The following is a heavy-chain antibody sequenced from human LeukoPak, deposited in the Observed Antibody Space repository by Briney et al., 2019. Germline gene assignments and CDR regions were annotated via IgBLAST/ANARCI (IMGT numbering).Heavy chain of an antibody. Sequence: PSETLSLTCTVSGYSISSGYYWGWIRQPPRKGLEWIGSIYHSGSTYYNPSLKSRVTISVDTSKNQFSLKLSSVTAADTAVYYCASRIAAAGYWYFDLWGRGTLVTVSS. CDR2: IYHSGST. V-gene: IGHV4-38-2*02. CDR3: ASRIAAAGYWYFDL. D-gene: IGHD6-13*01. CDR1: GYSISSGYY. J-gene: IGHJ2*01.